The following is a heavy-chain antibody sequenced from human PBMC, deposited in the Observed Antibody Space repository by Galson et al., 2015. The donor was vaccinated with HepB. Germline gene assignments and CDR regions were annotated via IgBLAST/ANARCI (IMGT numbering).Heavy chain of an antibody. CDR1: GFSLPTSGMC. J-gene: IGHJ2*01. Sequence: PALVNPTQTLTLTCTFSGFSLPTSGMCVSWIRQPPGQALEWLARIDWDDDKYYSTSLKTRLTISKDTSKNQVVLTMTNMDPVDTATYYGARIPGYWYFDIWGRGTLVTVSS. CDR3: ARIPGYWYFDI. D-gene: IGHD3-10*01. CDR2: IDWDDDK. V-gene: IGHV2-70*11.